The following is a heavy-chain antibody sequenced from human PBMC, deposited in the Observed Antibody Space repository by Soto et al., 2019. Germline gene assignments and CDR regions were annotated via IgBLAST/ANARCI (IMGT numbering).Heavy chain of an antibody. CDR3: ARVRSTSGHFDY. CDR1: GGTFSSYT. V-gene: IGHV1-69*02. Sequence: QVQLVQSGAEVKKPGSSVKVSCKASGGTFSSYTISWVRQAPGQGLEWMGRIIPILGLANYAQKFQGRVTITADKSTSTADMVLSSLRSEDTAVYYCARVRSTSGHFDYWGQGTLVTVSS. CDR2: IIPILGLA. J-gene: IGHJ4*02. D-gene: IGHD2-2*01.